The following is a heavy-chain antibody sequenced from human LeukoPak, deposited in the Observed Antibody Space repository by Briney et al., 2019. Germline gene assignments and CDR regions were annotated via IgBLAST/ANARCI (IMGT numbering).Heavy chain of an antibody. D-gene: IGHD6-19*01. CDR3: ARFETVAANWFEP. V-gene: IGHV3-21*01. CDR1: GFTFSRYS. CDR2: ISGSSTYI. J-gene: IGHJ5*02. Sequence: GGSLRLSCAASGFTFSRYSMNWVRQAPGKGLEWVSSISGSSTYIIYADSVRGRFTIPRDDAKNSLFLQMNTLRAEDTALYYCARFETVAANWFEPWGQGTLVTVSS.